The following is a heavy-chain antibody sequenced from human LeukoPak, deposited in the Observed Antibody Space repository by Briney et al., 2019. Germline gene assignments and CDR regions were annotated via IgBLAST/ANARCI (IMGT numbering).Heavy chain of an antibody. CDR1: GFTFSDHH. Sequence: GGSLRLSCAASGFTFSDHHMSWVRQAPGKGLEWVSDITSTSSSTDYADSVKGRFTISRDNAKKSLHLQMNNLRPEDTAVYYCAREIFGSGSYPDFWGQGTLVTVSS. V-gene: IGHV3-11*06. CDR2: ITSTSSST. J-gene: IGHJ4*02. CDR3: AREIFGSGSYPDF. D-gene: IGHD3-10*01.